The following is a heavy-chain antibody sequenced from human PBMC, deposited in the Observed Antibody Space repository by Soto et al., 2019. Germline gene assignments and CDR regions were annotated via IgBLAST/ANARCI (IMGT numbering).Heavy chain of an antibody. J-gene: IGHJ4*02. Sequence: QVHLVQSGAEVKKPGASVKVSCKGSGYTFTSYGITWVRQAPGQGLEWMGWISAHNGNTDNAQKLQGRVTVTRDTSTSTAYMELRSLRSADTAVYYCARGRYGDYWGQGALVTVSS. D-gene: IGHD1-1*01. V-gene: IGHV1-18*01. CDR3: ARGRYGDY. CDR1: GYTFTSYG. CDR2: ISAHNGNT.